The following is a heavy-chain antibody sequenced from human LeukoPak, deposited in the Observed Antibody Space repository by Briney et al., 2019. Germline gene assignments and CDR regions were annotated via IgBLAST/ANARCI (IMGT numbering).Heavy chain of an antibody. CDR3: ARSPTAVAGDALFDY. CDR2: IYYSGST. CDR1: GGSISSYY. V-gene: IGHV4-59*08. D-gene: IGHD6-19*01. J-gene: IGHJ4*02. Sequence: SETLSLTCTASGGSISSYYWSWIRQPPGKGLEWIGYIYYSGSTNYNPSLKSRVTILVDTSKNQFSLKLSSVTAADTAVYYCARSPTAVAGDALFDYWGQGTLVTVSS.